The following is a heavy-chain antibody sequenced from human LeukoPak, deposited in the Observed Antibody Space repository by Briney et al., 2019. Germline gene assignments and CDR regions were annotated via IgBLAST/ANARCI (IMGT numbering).Heavy chain of an antibody. D-gene: IGHD3-9*01. Sequence: GGSLRLSCAASGFNFRNYGMHWVRRAPGKGLEWVAVISYDGSKKYYEESLKGRFNMSRDNSRNILYLQLIRLRPEDTSVYYCAKDYIFCHGANCRDYFYGIDVWGQGTTVSVSS. CDR3: AKDYIFCHGANCRDYFYGIDV. V-gene: IGHV3-30*18. J-gene: IGHJ6*02. CDR2: ISYDGSKK. CDR1: GFNFRNYG.